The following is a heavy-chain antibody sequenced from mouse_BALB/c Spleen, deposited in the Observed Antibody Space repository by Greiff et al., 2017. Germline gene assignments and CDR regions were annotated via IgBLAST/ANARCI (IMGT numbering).Heavy chain of an antibody. CDR2: INPSTGYT. D-gene: IGHD2-1*01. V-gene: IGHV1-7*01. J-gene: IGHJ4*01. CDR3: AYGTFYAMDY. CDR1: GYTFTSYW. Sequence: QVQLQQSGAELAKPGASVKLSCKASGYTFTSYWMHWVKQRPGQGLEWIGYINPSTGYTEYNQKFKDKATLTADKSSSTAYMQLSSLTSEDSAVYYCAYGTFYAMDYWGQGTSVTVSS.